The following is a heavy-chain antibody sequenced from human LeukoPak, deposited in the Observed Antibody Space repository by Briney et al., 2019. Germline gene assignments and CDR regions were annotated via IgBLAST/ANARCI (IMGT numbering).Heavy chain of an antibody. D-gene: IGHD2-15*01. Sequence: GGSLRLSCAASGFTFDDYAMHWVRQAPGKGLEWVAGISWNRGTIGYADSVNGRFTISRDNAKNSLYLQMNSLRAEDTALYYCAKVHCSDGSCYLLEGGNYFDYWGQGTLVTVSS. CDR2: ISWNRGTI. CDR3: AKVHCSDGSCYLLEGGNYFDY. CDR1: GFTFDDYA. V-gene: IGHV3-9*01. J-gene: IGHJ4*02.